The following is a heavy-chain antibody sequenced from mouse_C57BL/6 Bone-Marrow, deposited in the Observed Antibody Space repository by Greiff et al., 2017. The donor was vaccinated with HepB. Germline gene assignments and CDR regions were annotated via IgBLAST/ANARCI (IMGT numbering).Heavy chain of an antibody. Sequence: EVQLQQSGAELVRPGASVKLSCTASGFNIKDDYMHWVNQRPEQGLEWIGWIDPENGDTEYASKFQGKATITADTSSNTAYLQLSSLTSEDTAVYYCTTIYDGYPWFAYWGQGTLVTVSA. CDR1: GFNIKDDY. CDR3: TTIYDGYPWFAY. V-gene: IGHV14-4*01. CDR2: IDPENGDT. J-gene: IGHJ3*01. D-gene: IGHD2-3*01.